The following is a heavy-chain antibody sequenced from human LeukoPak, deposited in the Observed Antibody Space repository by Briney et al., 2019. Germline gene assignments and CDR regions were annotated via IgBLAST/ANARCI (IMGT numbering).Heavy chain of an antibody. CDR1: GASISSSNYY. D-gene: IGHD5-12*01. CDR2: IYSSGNT. Sequence: SSETLSLTCAVSGASISSSNYYWGWVRQSPGKGLEWIGNIYSSGNTYYNASLKSRVTMYIDTSKNQFSLKLSSVTAADTAMYYCAKSNGYGLIDYWGQGTLVTVSS. J-gene: IGHJ4*02. CDR3: AKSNGYGLIDY. V-gene: IGHV4-39*01.